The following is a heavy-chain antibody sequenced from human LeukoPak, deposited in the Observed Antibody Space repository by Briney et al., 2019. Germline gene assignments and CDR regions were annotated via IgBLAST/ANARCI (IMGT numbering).Heavy chain of an antibody. CDR3: AKRGYGCSGGSCYFDY. CDR1: GFTFSSYG. J-gene: IGHJ4*02. D-gene: IGHD2-15*01. Sequence: GGSLRLSCAAPGFTFSSYGMHWVRQAPGKGLEWVAFIRYDGSNKYYADSVKGRFTISRDNSKNTLYLQMNSLRAEDTAVYYCAKRGYGCSGGSCYFDYWGQGTLVTVSS. CDR2: IRYDGSNK. V-gene: IGHV3-30*02.